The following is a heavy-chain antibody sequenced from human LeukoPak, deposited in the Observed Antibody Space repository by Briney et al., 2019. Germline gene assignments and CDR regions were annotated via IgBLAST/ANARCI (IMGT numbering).Heavy chain of an antibody. CDR2: IYWNDDK. V-gene: IGHV2-5*01. D-gene: IGHD3-3*01. J-gene: IGHJ6*03. Sequence: SGPTLVNPTQTLTLTCTFSGFSLSTSGVGVGWIRQPPGKALNWLALIYWNDDKRYSLSLKNRLTITKDTSKNRVVLTMTNMDPVDTATYYCAHARYYDFWSGYPPMDVWGKGTTVTVSS. CDR1: GFSLSTSGVG. CDR3: AHARYYDFWSGYPPMDV.